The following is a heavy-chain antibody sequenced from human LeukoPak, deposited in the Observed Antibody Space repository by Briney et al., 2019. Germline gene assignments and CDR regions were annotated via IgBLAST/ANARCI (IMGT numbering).Heavy chain of an antibody. J-gene: IGHJ5*02. D-gene: IGHD1-26*01. Sequence: GESLKISCKGSGYSFTSYWIGWVRQMPGKGLEWMGIIYPGDSDTRYSPSFQGQVTISADKSISTAYLQWSSLKASDTAMYYCARLLSGSYSGFSLGSDPWGQGTLVTVSS. CDR1: GYSFTSYW. CDR3: ARLLSGSYSGFSLGSDP. CDR2: IYPGDSDT. V-gene: IGHV5-51*01.